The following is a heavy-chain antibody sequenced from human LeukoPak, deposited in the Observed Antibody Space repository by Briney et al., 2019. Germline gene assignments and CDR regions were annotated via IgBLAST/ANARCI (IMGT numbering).Heavy chain of an antibody. CDR2: ISGSGGST. CDR3: AKDRGSGWAFDY. J-gene: IGHJ4*02. V-gene: IGHV3-23*01. D-gene: IGHD6-19*01. CDR1: GFTFSSYA. Sequence: GGSLRLSCAASGFTFSSYAMSWVRQAPGKELEWVSAISGSGGSTYYADSVKGRFTISRDNSKNTLYLQMNSLRAEDTAVYYCAKDRGSGWAFDYWGQGTLVTVSS.